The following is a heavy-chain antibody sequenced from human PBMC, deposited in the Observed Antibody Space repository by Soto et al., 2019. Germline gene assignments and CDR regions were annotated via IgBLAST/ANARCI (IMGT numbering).Heavy chain of an antibody. D-gene: IGHD3-3*01. CDR2: MNPNSGNT. V-gene: IGHV1-8*01. CDR1: GYTFTSYD. J-gene: IGHJ6*02. Sequence: ASVKVSCTASGYTFTSYDINWVRQATGQGLEWMGRMNPNSGNTGYAQKFQGRVTMTRNTSISTAYMELSSLRSEDTAVYYCARVGSHDFWSGYYLYYYGMDVWGQGTTVTVSS. CDR3: ARVGSHDFWSGYYLYYYGMDV.